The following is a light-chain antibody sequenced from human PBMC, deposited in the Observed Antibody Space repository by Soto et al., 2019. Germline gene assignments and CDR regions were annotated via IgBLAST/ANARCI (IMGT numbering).Light chain of an antibody. V-gene: IGLV1-44*01. CDR2: NNS. J-gene: IGLJ2*01. Sequence: QSVLTQPPSASATPGQRVTISCSGSSSNIGSNTVHWYQQLPGTAPKLLIYNNSQRPSGVPDRFSGSKSGTSASLAISGLQSEDEADYYCAAWDDTLTGHVVFGGGTQLTVL. CDR1: SSNIGSNT. CDR3: AAWDDTLTGHVV.